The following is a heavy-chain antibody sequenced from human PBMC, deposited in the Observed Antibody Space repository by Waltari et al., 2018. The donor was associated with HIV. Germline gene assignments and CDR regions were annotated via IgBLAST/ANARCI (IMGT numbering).Heavy chain of an antibody. V-gene: IGHV4-31*03. J-gene: IGHJ6*02. D-gene: IGHD3-10*01. CDR1: GGSISSGGYY. Sequence: QVQLQESGPGLVKPSQTLSLTCTVSGGSISSGGYYWSWIRQHPGKGLEWIGYIYYSGSTYYNPSLKSRVTISVDTSKNQFSLKLSSVTAADTAVYYCARDFRGSGSKTYYYYYGMDVWGQGTTVTVSS. CDR2: IYYSGST. CDR3: ARDFRGSGSKTYYYYYGMDV.